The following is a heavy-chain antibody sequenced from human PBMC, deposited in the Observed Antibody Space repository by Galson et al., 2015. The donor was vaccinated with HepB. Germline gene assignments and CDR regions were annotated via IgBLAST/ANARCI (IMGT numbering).Heavy chain of an antibody. Sequence: SLRLSCAASGFTFDDYGMSWVRQAPGKGLEWVSGINWNGGSTGYADSVKGRFTISRDNAKNSLYLQMNSLRAEDTAVYYCARARGVVPAAMYLWKWGQGTLVTVSS. CDR3: ARARGVVPAAMYLWK. CDR1: GFTFDDYG. CDR2: INWNGGST. V-gene: IGHV3-20*04. J-gene: IGHJ4*02. D-gene: IGHD2-2*01.